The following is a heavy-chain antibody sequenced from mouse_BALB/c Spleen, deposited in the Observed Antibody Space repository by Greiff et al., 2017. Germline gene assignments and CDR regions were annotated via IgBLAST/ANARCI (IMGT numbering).Heavy chain of an antibody. CDR1: GYTFTSYY. J-gene: IGHJ4*01. Sequence: QVHVKQSGAELVKPGASVKLSCKASGYTFTSYYMYWVKQRPGQGLEWIGEINPSNGGTNFNEKFKSKATLTVDKSSSTAYMQLSSLTSEDSAVYYCTRFQLGYYAMDYWGQGTSVTVSS. V-gene: IGHV1S81*02. D-gene: IGHD4-1*02. CDR2: INPSNGGT. CDR3: TRFQLGYYAMDY.